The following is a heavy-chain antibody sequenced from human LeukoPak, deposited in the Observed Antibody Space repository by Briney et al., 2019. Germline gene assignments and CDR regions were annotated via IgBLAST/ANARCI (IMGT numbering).Heavy chain of an antibody. Sequence: ASVKVSRKASGGTFSSYAISWVRRAPGQGLEWMGGIIPIFGTAKYAQKFQGRVTITTDESTSTAYMELSSLRSEDTAVYYCARGGYSGSYHIDYWGQGTLVTVSS. J-gene: IGHJ4*02. CDR2: IIPIFGTA. CDR3: ARGGYSGSYHIDY. D-gene: IGHD1-26*01. CDR1: GGTFSSYA. V-gene: IGHV1-69*05.